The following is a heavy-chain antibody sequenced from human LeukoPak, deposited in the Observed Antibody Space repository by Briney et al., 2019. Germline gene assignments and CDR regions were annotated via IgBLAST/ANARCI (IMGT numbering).Heavy chain of an antibody. V-gene: IGHV3-48*04. CDR2: IGLSSGRT. CDR3: ARDHNYAFDN. J-gene: IGHJ4*02. Sequence: GGSLRLSCAASGFTFSSFAMTWVRQAPGKGLEWISYIGLSSGRTKYADSVKGRFTISGDNAKNSLYLQMNSLRVEDTAVYFCARDHNYAFDNWGQGILVTVSS. D-gene: IGHD1-1*01. CDR1: GFTFSSFA.